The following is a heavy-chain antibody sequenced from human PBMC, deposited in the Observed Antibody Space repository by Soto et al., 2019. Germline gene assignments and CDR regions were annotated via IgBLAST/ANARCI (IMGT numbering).Heavy chain of an antibody. CDR2: ISSSGDII. J-gene: IGHJ4*02. CDR1: GFTFSDHY. D-gene: IGHD3-22*01. Sequence: RLSCAASGFTFSDHYMSWIRQAPGKGLEWVSYISSSGDIIYYADSVKGRFTISRDNAKNSLYPQMNSLRAEDTAVYYCARDLGYYDSSGYFDYWGQGTLVTVSS. CDR3: ARDLGYYDSSGYFDY. V-gene: IGHV3-11*01.